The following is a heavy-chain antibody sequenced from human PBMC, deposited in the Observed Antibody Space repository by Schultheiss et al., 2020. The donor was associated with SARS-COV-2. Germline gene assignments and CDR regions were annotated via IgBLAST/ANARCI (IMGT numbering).Heavy chain of an antibody. Sequence: ASVKVSCKASGYTFSDYYIHWVRQAPGQGLEWMGRINPKTGDTHYAQKFQGGVTMTWDTSISTAYVDLSSLRSEDTAVYYCASAQLVGYGMDVWGQGTTVTVSS. V-gene: IGHV1-2*06. CDR2: INPKTGDT. CDR1: GYTFSDYY. J-gene: IGHJ6*02. CDR3: ASAQLVGYGMDV. D-gene: IGHD6-6*01.